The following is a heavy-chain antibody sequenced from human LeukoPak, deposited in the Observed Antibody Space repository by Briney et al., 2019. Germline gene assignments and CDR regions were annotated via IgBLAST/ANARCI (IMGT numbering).Heavy chain of an antibody. CDR3: ARVTYAVPDY. CDR1: GFXFSSYE. D-gene: IGHD2/OR15-2a*01. J-gene: IGHJ4*02. Sequence: GGSLRLSCAASGFXFSSYEINWVRQAPGKGLGWVSYISSSGKNIYFADSVKGRFTISRDNAKNSLFLQMNSLRAEDTAVYYCARVTYAVPDYWGQGTLVAVSS. V-gene: IGHV3-48*03. CDR2: ISSSGKNI.